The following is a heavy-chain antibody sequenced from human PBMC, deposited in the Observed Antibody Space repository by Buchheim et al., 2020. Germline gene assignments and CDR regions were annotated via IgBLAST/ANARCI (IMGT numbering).Heavy chain of an antibody. CDR1: GSTFTSYA. CDR2: INPTIGNP. Sequence: QVQLVQSGSELKKPGASVKFSCKAPGSTFTSYALNWVRQAPGQGLEWMGWINPTIGNPTYAQGSTGRFAFPWATPVSTAYLQISSLKAEDTAVYYCARGGQQLVPVYYYYMDVWGKGTT. J-gene: IGHJ6*03. D-gene: IGHD6-13*01. CDR3: ARGGQQLVPVYYYYMDV. V-gene: IGHV7-4-1*02.